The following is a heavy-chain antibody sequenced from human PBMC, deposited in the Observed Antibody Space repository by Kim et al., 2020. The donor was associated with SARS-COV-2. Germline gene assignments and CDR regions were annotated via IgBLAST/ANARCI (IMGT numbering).Heavy chain of an antibody. V-gene: IGHV4-34*01. D-gene: IGHD3-10*01. CDR3: ARGRDLFTMVRGAANAEYFQH. CDR2: INHSGST. Sequence: SETLSLTCAVYGGSFSGYYWSWIRQPPGKGLEWIGEINHSGSTNYNPSLKSRVTISVDTSKNQFSLKLSSVTAADTAVYYCARGRDLFTMVRGAANAEYFQHWGQGTLVTVSS. J-gene: IGHJ1*01. CDR1: GGSFSGYY.